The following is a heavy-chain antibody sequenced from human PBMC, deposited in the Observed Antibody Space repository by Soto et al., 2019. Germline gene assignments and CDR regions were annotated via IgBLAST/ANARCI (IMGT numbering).Heavy chain of an antibody. D-gene: IGHD2-15*01. V-gene: IGHV1-69*04. CDR3: ARDRHYCSGGSCYGGYRVNWFDP. Sequence: GASVKVSCKASGGTFSSYTISWVRQAPGQGLEWMGRIIPILGIANYAQKFQGRVTITADKSTSTAYMELSSLRSEDTAVYYCARDRHYCSGGSCYGGYRVNWFDPWGQGTLVTVSS. CDR2: IIPILGIA. CDR1: GGTFSSYT. J-gene: IGHJ5*02.